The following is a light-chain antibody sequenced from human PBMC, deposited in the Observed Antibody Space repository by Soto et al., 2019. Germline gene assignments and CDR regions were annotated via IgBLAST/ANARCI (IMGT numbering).Light chain of an antibody. Sequence: QSVLTQPPSVSGAPGQRVTISCTGSSSNIGAGYDVHWYQQLPGTAPKLLIYGDTKRPSGVPDRFSGSRSGTSVSLAITGLQAEDEADYYCASYTSSSTSVIFGRGTKLTVL. V-gene: IGLV1-40*01. CDR2: GDT. CDR3: ASYTSSSTSVI. CDR1: SSNIGAGYD. J-gene: IGLJ2*01.